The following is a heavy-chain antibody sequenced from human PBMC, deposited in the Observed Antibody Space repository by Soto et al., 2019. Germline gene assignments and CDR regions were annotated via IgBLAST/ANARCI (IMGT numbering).Heavy chain of an antibody. J-gene: IGHJ3*02. CDR3: ATGTTDYYGSGTPGAFDI. CDR1: GFTFSSYA. V-gene: IGHV3-23*01. D-gene: IGHD3-10*01. Sequence: GGSLRLSCAASGFTFSSYAMSWVRQAPGKGLEWVSAISGSGGSTYYADSVKGRFTISRDNSKNTLYLQMNSLRAEDTAVYYCATGTTDYYGSGTPGAFDIWGQGTMVTVS. CDR2: ISGSGGST.